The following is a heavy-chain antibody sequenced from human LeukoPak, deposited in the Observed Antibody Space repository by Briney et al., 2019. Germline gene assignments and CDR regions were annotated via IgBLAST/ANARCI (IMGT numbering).Heavy chain of an antibody. V-gene: IGHV4-34*12. J-gene: IGHJ6*03. Sequence: SETLSLTCAVSGGSFRSCYWSGFRQPPRKRLEWIGEVVHRGDTTYNPSLKSRLTMSVEMSTNQFSLKLISVTAAQTSVYYGARRYCSCSVCYNYYYYMDVWGEGTTVTVSS. CDR2: VVHRGDT. CDR1: GGSFRSCY. CDR3: ARRYCSCSVCYNYYYYMDV. D-gene: IGHD2-2*01.